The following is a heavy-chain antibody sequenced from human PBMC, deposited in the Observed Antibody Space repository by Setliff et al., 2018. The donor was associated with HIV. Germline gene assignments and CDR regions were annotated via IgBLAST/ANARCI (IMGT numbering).Heavy chain of an antibody. V-gene: IGHV1-8*02. CDR3: ARKHKVSLGRGIVVLWGFDP. J-gene: IGHJ5*02. D-gene: IGHD3-10*01. CDR1: GYTFSSYD. CDR2: MNPNSCNT. Sequence: GASVKVSCQASGYTFSSYDINWVRQATGQGLEWMGWMNPNSCNTGYAQKFQGRVTMTSDTSFSTAYMELSNLTSEDTAIYYCARKHKVSLGRGIVVLWGFDPWGQGTLVTVSS.